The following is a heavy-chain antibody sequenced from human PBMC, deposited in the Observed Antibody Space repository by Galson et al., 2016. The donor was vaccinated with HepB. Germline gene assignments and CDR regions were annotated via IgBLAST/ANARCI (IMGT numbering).Heavy chain of an antibody. Sequence: SLRLSCAASGFTFSSHAMSWVRQAPGRGLEWVSCLSGSGGSTYYADSAKGRFTIPRDNSKNTLDLQMNSLRAEDTAIYYCARDPSWYTSGWYDFWGQGTQVTVSS. J-gene: IGHJ5*01. CDR3: ARDPSWYTSGWYDF. V-gene: IGHV3-23*01. CDR2: LSGSGGST. D-gene: IGHD6-19*01. CDR1: GFTFSSHA.